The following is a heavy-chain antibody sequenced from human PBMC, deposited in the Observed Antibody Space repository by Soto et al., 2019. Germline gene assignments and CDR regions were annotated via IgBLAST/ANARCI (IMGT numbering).Heavy chain of an antibody. D-gene: IGHD6-13*01. CDR3: AKDSGGSSWWSGSYYAMDV. Sequence: GGSLRLSCAASGFTFDDYTMHWVRQAPGKGLEWVSLISWDGGTTYYADSVKGRFTISRDNSKTSLYLQMNSLRTEDTALYYCAKDSGGSSWWSGSYYAMDVWGQGTTVTVSS. CDR2: ISWDGGTT. CDR1: GFTFDDYT. J-gene: IGHJ6*02. V-gene: IGHV3-43*01.